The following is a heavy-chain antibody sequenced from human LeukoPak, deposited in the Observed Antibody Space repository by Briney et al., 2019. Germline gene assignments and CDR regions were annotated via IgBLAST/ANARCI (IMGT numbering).Heavy chain of an antibody. Sequence: PGRSLRLSCAASGVTFSSHVMHWVRQAPGKGLEWVAAISYDGSNKYYADSVKGRFTISRDNSKNTLYLQMNSLRAEDTAVYYCARGKGRSDFWSGSRDDVFDIWGQGTMVTVSS. CDR2: ISYDGSNK. D-gene: IGHD3-3*01. V-gene: IGHV3-30-3*01. J-gene: IGHJ3*02. CDR3: ARGKGRSDFWSGSRDDVFDI. CDR1: GVTFSSHV.